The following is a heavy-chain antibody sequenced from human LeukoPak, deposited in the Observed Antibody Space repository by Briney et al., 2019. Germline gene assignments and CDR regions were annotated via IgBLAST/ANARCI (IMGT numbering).Heavy chain of an antibody. D-gene: IGHD3-22*01. Sequence: GGSLRLSCATSGFSFSSYAMSWVRQAPGKGLEWVSVIYSGGSTYYADSVKGRFTISRDNSKNTLYLQMNGLRAEDTAVYYCARDLRSGSLDYWGQGTLVTVSS. J-gene: IGHJ4*02. V-gene: IGHV3-66*01. CDR3: ARDLRSGSLDY. CDR1: GFSFSSYA. CDR2: IYSGGST.